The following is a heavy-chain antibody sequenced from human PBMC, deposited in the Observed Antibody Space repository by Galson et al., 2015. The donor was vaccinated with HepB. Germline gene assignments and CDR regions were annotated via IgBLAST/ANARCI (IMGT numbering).Heavy chain of an antibody. D-gene: IGHD2-15*01. Sequence: QSGAEVKKPGESLRISCKGVGYSFTNYWIGWVRQMPGKGLEWLGIFSPGDSDSRYSPSFQGRVTISADRSTNTAFQQLRRLRASDTATYYCARRRWFCSGGSCPEGYYFDYWGQGTLLTVSS. CDR3: ARRRWFCSGGSCPEGYYFDY. CDR1: GYSFTNYW. CDR2: FSPGDSDS. J-gene: IGHJ4*02. V-gene: IGHV5-51*01.